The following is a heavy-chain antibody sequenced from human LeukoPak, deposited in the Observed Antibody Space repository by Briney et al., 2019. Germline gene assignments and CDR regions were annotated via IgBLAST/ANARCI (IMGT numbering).Heavy chain of an antibody. J-gene: IGHJ3*02. CDR1: GGSISSYY. CDR3: AAGRAYDAFDI. Sequence: SETLSLTCTVSGGSISSYYWSWIRQPPGKGLEWIGYIYYSGSTNYNPSLKSRVTISVDTSKNQFSLKLSSVTAADTAVYYCAAGRAYDAFDIWGQGTMVTVSS. CDR2: IYYSGST. D-gene: IGHD6-13*01. V-gene: IGHV4-59*01.